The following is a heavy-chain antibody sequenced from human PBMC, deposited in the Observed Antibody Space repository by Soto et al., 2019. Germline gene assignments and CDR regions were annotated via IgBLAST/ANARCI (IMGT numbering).Heavy chain of an antibody. CDR2: IYYSGST. D-gene: IGHD1-26*01. CDR3: AREIVGGFFDY. Sequence: RSLNCTVSGGAFSIVSYYWSWIRQPPGKGLEWIGYIYYSGSTNYNPSLKSRVTISVDTSKNQFSLKLSSVTAADTAVYYCAREIVGGFFDYRGQGTLFTDSS. CDR1: GGAFSIVSYY. J-gene: IGHJ4*02. V-gene: IGHV4-61*01.